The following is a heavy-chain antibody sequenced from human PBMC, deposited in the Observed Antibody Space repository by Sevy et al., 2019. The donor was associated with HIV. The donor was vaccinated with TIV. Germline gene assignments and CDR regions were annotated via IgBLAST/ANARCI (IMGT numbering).Heavy chain of an antibody. CDR1: GFTFSSYS. D-gene: IGHD3-22*01. CDR3: ARDPEYYYDSSGYLEVAFDI. Sequence: GGSLRLSCVASGFTFSSYSMNWVRQAPGKGLEWVSSISSSSSYIYYADSVKGRFTISRDNAKNSLYLQMNSLRAEDTAVYYCARDPEYYYDSSGYLEVAFDIWGQGTMVTVSS. CDR2: ISSSSSYI. J-gene: IGHJ3*02. V-gene: IGHV3-21*01.